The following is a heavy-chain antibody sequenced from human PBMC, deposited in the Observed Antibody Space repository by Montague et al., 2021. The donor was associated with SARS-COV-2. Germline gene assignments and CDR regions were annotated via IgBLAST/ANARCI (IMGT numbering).Heavy chain of an antibody. CDR3: ARGWAFDP. CDR2: VYYNGDT. D-gene: IGHD6-19*01. CDR1: GGSTASHY. Sequence: SETLSLTCTVSGGSTASHYWYWIRQSPGKRPEWIGYVYYNGDTKYDPSLQSRVTISIDTSENQFSLWLNSVTAADSAVYFCARGWAFDPWGQGRLVTVSS. J-gene: IGHJ3*01. V-gene: IGHV4-59*08.